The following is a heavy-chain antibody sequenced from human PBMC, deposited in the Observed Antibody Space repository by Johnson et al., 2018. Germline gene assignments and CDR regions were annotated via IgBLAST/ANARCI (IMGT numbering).Heavy chain of an antibody. J-gene: IGHJ3*02. CDR1: GFTFDDYA. Sequence: VQLVESGGGLVQPGRSXRLSCAASGFTFDDYAMHWVRPAPGKGLEWVSGISWNSGSIGYADSVKGRFPISRDNAKNSLYLQMNSPRAEDTALYYCAKGSDGRRWYGDDAFDIWGQGTMVTVSS. CDR2: ISWNSGSI. CDR3: AKGSDGRRWYGDDAFDI. V-gene: IGHV3-9*01. D-gene: IGHD6-13*01.